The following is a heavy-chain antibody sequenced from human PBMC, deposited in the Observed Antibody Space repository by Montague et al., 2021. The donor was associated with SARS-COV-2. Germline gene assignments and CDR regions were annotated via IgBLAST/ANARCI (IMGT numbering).Heavy chain of an antibody. CDR3: AHSNGGSGSYLYFDY. D-gene: IGHD3-10*01. Sequence: PALVKPTQTLTLTCTVSGFSLNNRLGVTWVRQPPGKALEWLALIYGDDDKRYSPSLKSRLTITKDTSKNQVVLTMTNMDPVDTATFYCAHSNGGSGSYLYFDYWGQGTLVTVSS. J-gene: IGHJ4*02. CDR2: IYGDDDK. CDR1: GFSLNNRLG. V-gene: IGHV2-5*02.